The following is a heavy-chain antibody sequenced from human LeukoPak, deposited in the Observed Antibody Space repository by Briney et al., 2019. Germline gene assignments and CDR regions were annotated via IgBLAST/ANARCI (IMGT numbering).Heavy chain of an antibody. CDR3: ATVVRDDILTGYYIDH. Sequence: PSETLSLTCTVSGGSISSYYWSWIRQPPGKGLEWIGYIYYSGSTKYNPSFKSRVTISVDTSKNQFSLKLIFVTAADTAVYYCATVVRDDILTGYYIDHWGQGTLVTVSS. CDR1: GGSISSYY. CDR2: IYYSGST. D-gene: IGHD3-9*01. J-gene: IGHJ4*02. V-gene: IGHV4-59*01.